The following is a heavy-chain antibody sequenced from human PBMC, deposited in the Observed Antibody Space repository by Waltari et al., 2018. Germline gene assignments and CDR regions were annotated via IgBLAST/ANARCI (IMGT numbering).Heavy chain of an antibody. V-gene: IGHV3-74*01. J-gene: IGHJ4*02. Sequence: EVQLVESGGGLVQLGGSLRLSCAASGFTFNSYWMHWVRQVPGKGLVWVSRINSDGSTTTYADSVKGRLTISRDNAKNTLYLQMNSLRAEDTAVYYCARAVAGFYFDNWGQGALVTVSS. D-gene: IGHD6-19*01. CDR3: ARAVAGFYFDN. CDR2: INSDGSTT. CDR1: GFTFNSYW.